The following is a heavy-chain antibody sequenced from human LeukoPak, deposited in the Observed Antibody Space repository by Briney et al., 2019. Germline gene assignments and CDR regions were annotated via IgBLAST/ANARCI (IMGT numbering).Heavy chain of an antibody. CDR2: IWYDGSNK. D-gene: IGHD4-17*01. Sequence: GGSLRLSCAASGFTFSSYGMHWVRQAQGKGLEWVAVIWYDGSNKYYADSVKGRFTISRDNSKNTLYLQMNSLRAEDTAVYYCARDLDYGDYGIFDYWGQGTLVTVSS. J-gene: IGHJ4*02. CDR1: GFTFSSYG. CDR3: ARDLDYGDYGIFDY. V-gene: IGHV3-33*01.